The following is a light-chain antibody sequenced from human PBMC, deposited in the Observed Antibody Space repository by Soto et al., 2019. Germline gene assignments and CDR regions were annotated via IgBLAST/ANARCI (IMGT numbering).Light chain of an antibody. Sequence: EIVMTQSPATLSVSPGERATLSCRASQSVSSDLAWYQQRPGQAPSLLIYDTSTRATGIPARFSGSGSGTEFTLTISSLQSEDFAVYYCQQYNNWPLTFGGGTKVEI. CDR1: QSVSSD. CDR3: QQYNNWPLT. CDR2: DTS. V-gene: IGKV3-15*01. J-gene: IGKJ4*01.